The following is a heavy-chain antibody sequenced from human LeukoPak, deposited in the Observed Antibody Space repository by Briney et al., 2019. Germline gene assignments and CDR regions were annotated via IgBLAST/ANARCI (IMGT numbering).Heavy chain of an antibody. CDR3: ARAQGIFGPLGS. Sequence: SVTVSCKASGSFITYAITWVRQAPGQGLEWMGVIIPIFASANYAQRFQGRVTITTDESTNTAYMQLSSLRFGDTAVYYCARAQGIFGPLGSWGQGTLVTVSS. CDR2: IIPIFASA. CDR1: GSFITYA. D-gene: IGHD2-15*01. J-gene: IGHJ5*02. V-gene: IGHV1-69*05.